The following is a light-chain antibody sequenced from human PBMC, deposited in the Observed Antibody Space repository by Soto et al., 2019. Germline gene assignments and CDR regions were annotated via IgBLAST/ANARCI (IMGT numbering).Light chain of an antibody. CDR1: SGHSSYI. Sequence: QSVLTQSSSASASLGSSVKLTCTLSSGHSSYIIAWHQQQPGKAPRYLMKVEGSGSYNKGSGVPDRFSGSSSGADRYLIISNLQSEDEADYYCETWDSNTRVFGGGTKLTVL. V-gene: IGLV4-60*03. CDR3: ETWDSNTRV. CDR2: VEGSGSY. J-gene: IGLJ3*02.